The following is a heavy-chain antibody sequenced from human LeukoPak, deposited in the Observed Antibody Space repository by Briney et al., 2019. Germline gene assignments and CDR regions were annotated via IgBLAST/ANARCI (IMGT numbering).Heavy chain of an antibody. CDR2: ISSSGSTV. J-gene: IGHJ4*02. CDR1: GFTFSDYY. CDR3: AKDRQTAMVNDY. D-gene: IGHD5-18*01. Sequence: PGGSLRLSCAASGFTFSDYYMSWIRQAPGKGLEWVSYISSSGSTVYYADSVKGRFTISRDNTKNSLYLQMNSLRAEDTAVYYCAKDRQTAMVNDYWGQGTLVTVSS. V-gene: IGHV3-11*01.